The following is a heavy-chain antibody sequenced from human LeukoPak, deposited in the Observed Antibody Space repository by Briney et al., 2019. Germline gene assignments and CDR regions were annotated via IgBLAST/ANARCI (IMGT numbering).Heavy chain of an antibody. CDR2: IYYSGST. CDR1: GGSVSSGSYY. Sequence: SETLSLTCTVSGGSVSSGSYYWSWIRQPPGKGLEWIAYIYYSGSTNYNPSLKSRVTISVDTSKNQSSLKLTSVTAADTAVYYCATMPAYSGYEFDYWGQGTLVTVSS. J-gene: IGHJ4*02. V-gene: IGHV4-61*01. D-gene: IGHD5-12*01. CDR3: ATMPAYSGYEFDY.